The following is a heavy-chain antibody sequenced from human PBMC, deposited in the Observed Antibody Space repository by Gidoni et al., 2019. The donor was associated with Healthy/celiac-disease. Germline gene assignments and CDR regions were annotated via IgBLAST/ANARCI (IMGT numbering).Heavy chain of an antibody. CDR1: GFTFSSYA. CDR2: ISGSGGST. V-gene: IGHV3-23*04. D-gene: IGHD3-22*01. CDR3: AKASLYYYDSSGYYNYFDY. Sequence: EVQLVESGGGLVQPGGSLRLSCAASGFTFSSYAMSWVRQAPGKGLEWVSAISGSGGSTYYADSVKGRFTISRDNSKNTLYLQMNSLRAEDTAVYYCAKASLYYYDSSGYYNYFDYWGQGTLVTVSS. J-gene: IGHJ4*02.